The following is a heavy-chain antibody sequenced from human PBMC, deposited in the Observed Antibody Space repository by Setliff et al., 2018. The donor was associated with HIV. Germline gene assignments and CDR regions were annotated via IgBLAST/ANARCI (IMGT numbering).Heavy chain of an antibody. V-gene: IGHV1-3*01. CDR3: ARPRAQYYYGMDV. Sequence: ASVKVSCKASGYTFTSYAMHWVRQAPGKRLEWMGWINAGNGNTKYSEKFQGRVTITRDTSASTAYMALSSLRSEDTAVYYCARPRAQYYYGMDVCGQGTTVTVSS. J-gene: IGHJ6*02. CDR2: INAGNGNT. CDR1: GYTFTSYA.